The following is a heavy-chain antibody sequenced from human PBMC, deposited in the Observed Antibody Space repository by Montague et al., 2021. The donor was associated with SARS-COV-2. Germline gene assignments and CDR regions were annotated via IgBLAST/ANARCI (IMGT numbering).Heavy chain of an antibody. CDR2: IYPGDSDT. D-gene: IGHD3-10*01. J-gene: IGHJ6*02. Sequence: QSEAEVKKPGESLKISCKGSGYSFTDYWIGWVRQMPGKGLEWMGIIYPGDSDTRYSPSFQGQVIISADKSISTAYLQWSGLKASDTAMYYCARLQWGYYGSRSYRYIGMDVWGQGTTVTVSS. CDR1: GYSFTDYW. CDR3: ARLQWGYYGSRSYRYIGMDV. V-gene: IGHV5-51*01.